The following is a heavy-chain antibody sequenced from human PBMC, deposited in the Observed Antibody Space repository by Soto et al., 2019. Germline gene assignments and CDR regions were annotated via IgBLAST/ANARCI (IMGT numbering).Heavy chain of an antibody. Sequence: XETLSLSCTVSGCPISSNYWTWIRQSPGKGLEWIGYIYYTGSTKYNPSLKSRVTISLDTSKNQFSLRLTSVTSADTAVYYCARGGSYGDFFDYWGQGAQVTVSS. V-gene: IGHV4-59*01. J-gene: IGHJ4*02. CDR1: GCPISSNY. D-gene: IGHD4-17*01. CDR2: IYYTGST. CDR3: ARGGSYGDFFDY.